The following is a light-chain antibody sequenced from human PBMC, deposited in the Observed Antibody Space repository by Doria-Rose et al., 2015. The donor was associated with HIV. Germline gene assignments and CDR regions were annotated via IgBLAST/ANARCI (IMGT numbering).Light chain of an antibody. CDR1: QSVSANY. Sequence: TQSPGTLSLSPGERATLSCRASQSVSANYLAWYQQRPGQSPRLLTYGASSRATDIPDRFSGSGSGTDFTLTISRLEPEDFAVYYCHQYASSRTFGQGTKVETK. CDR3: HQYASSRT. V-gene: IGKV3-20*01. CDR2: GAS. J-gene: IGKJ1*01.